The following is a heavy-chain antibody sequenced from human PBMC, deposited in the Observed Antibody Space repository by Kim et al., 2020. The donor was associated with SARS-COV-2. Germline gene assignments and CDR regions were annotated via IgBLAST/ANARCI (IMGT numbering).Heavy chain of an antibody. D-gene: IGHD3-10*01. CDR1: GFTFSSYS. CDR3: ARSKSRGSEITMVRGASDP. CDR2: ISSSSSTI. J-gene: IGHJ5*02. Sequence: GGSLRLSCAASGFTFSSYSMNWVRQAPGKGLEWVSYISSSSSTIYYADSVKGRFTISRDNAKNSLYLQMNSLRDEDTAVYYCARSKSRGSEITMVRGASDPWGQGTLVTVSS. V-gene: IGHV3-48*02.